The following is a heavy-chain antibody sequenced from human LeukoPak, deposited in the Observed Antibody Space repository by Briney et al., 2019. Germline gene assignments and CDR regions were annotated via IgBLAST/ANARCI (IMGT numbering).Heavy chain of an antibody. J-gene: IGHJ4*02. CDR1: GYSFATYW. CDR3: ARRDSSGYYYNFDF. D-gene: IGHD3-22*01. Sequence: GEPLKISCKGSGYSFATYWIGWVRQMPGKGLEWMGIIYPGDSDTRYSPSFQGQVTISADKSISTAYLQWSSLKASDTAMYYCARRDSSGYYYNFDFWGQGTLVTVSS. V-gene: IGHV5-51*01. CDR2: IYPGDSDT.